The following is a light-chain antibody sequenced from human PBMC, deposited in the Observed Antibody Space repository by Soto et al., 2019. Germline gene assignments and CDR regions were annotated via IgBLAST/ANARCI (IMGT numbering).Light chain of an antibody. J-gene: IGKJ4*01. CDR2: DAS. CDR1: QSVSSY. CDR3: QQRSNWALT. Sequence: EIVLTQSLGTLSLSPGERATLSCRASQSVSSYLAWYQQKPGQAPRLLIYDASNRATGIPARFSGSGSGTDFTLTISSLEPEDFAVYYCQQRSNWALTFGGGTKVDI. V-gene: IGKV3-11*01.